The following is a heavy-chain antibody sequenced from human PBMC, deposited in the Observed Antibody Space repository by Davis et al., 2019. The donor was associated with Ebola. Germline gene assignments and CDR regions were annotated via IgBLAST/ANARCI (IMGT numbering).Heavy chain of an antibody. Sequence: LSLTCAASGFIFRNYAMHWFRQAPGKGLEWVAVVSHSERERFYADSVKGRFTISRDNSENTLYLQMNSLTADDTSVYYCARAGFDEVLDYWGQGTPVTVSS. CDR3: ARAGFDEVLDY. D-gene: IGHD3-3*01. CDR2: VSHSERER. J-gene: IGHJ4*02. CDR1: GFIFRNYA. V-gene: IGHV3-30*04.